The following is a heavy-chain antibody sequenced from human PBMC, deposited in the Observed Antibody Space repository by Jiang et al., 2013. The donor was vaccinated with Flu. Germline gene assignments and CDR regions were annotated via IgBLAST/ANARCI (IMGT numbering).Heavy chain of an antibody. CDR1: GYTFTNYY. J-gene: IGHJ3*02. V-gene: IGHV1-46*01. CDR2: FNPSGDNT. CDR3: ARESRFGVNNGFDI. D-gene: IGHD3-10*01. Sequence: SGAEVTKPGASVKVSCKASGYTFTNYYIHWVRQAPGQGLEWMGVFNPSGDNTNYAQRFRGRVAMTRDTSTTTVYMELSSLRSEDTAIYYCARESRFGVNNGFDIWGQGTMVTVSS.